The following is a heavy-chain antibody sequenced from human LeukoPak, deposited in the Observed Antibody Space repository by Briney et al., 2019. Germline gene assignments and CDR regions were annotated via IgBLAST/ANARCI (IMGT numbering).Heavy chain of an antibody. CDR1: GGSFTGYY. CDR2: IEHSGST. CDR3: ARHLDYGDHQGAFDI. Sequence: PSETLSLTCAVYGGSFTGYYWNWIRQPPGKGLEWIGEIEHSGSTKYNPSLRSRVTISADTSKNQFSLKLSSVTAADTAVYYCARHLDYGDHQGAFDIWGQGTMVTVSS. J-gene: IGHJ3*02. V-gene: IGHV4-34*01. D-gene: IGHD4-17*01.